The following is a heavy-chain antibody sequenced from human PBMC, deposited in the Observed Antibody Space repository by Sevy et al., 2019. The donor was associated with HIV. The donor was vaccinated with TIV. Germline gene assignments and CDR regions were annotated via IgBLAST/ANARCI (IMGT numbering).Heavy chain of an antibody. CDR2: IYISGGT. Sequence: SETLSLTCTVSGGSISSYYYSWIRQSAGKGLEWIGRIYISGGTNYNPSLRSRVTMSVDASKNQFSLGLSSVTAADTALYYGVRGYYYDRSGNYYDSFDIWGQGTMVTVSS. V-gene: IGHV4-4*07. J-gene: IGHJ3*02. CDR1: GGSISSYY. D-gene: IGHD3-22*01. CDR3: VRGYYYDRSGNYYDSFDI.